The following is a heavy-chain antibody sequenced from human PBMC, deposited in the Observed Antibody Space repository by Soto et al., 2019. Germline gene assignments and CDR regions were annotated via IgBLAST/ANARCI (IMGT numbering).Heavy chain of an antibody. J-gene: IGHJ6*02. Sequence: QITLKESGPTLVKPTQTLTLTCTFSGFSLSTSGVGVAWIRQPPGKALEWLALIYWDDDKRYRPSLESRLTITPDTSKTQVVLTMTNMDSVDTATYYCAYLPCSGGSCYWFSFSGMDVWGQGTTVTVSS. CDR3: AYLPCSGGSCYWFSFSGMDV. CDR2: IYWDDDK. D-gene: IGHD2-15*01. CDR1: GFSLSTSGVG. V-gene: IGHV2-5*02.